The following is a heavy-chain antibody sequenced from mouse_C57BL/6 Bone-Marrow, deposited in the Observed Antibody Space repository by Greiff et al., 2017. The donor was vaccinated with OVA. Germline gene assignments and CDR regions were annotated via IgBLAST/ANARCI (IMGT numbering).Heavy chain of an antibody. V-gene: IGHV7-1*01. J-gene: IGHJ1*03. CDR3: ARGYYYGSSYWYFDV. Sequence: EVQGVESGGGLVQSGRSLRLSCATSGFTFSDFYMEWVRQAPGKGLEWIAASRNKANDYTTEYSASVKGRFIVSRDTSQSILYLQMNALRAEDTAIYYCARGYYYGSSYWYFDVWGTGTTVTVSS. D-gene: IGHD1-1*01. CDR1: GFTFSDFY. CDR2: SRNKANDYTT.